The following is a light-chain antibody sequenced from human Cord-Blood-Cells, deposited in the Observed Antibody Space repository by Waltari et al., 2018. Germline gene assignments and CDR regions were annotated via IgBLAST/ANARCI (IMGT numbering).Light chain of an antibody. Sequence: QSALTQPASVSGSPGQSITISCTGTSSAVGGYNYVPWHQQHPGKAPKLMIYEVSNRPSGVSNRFSGSKSGNTASLTISGLQAEDEADYYCSSYTSSSTPFYVFGTGTKVTVL. CDR2: EVS. V-gene: IGLV2-14*01. CDR3: SSYTSSSTPFYV. J-gene: IGLJ1*01. CDR1: SSAVGGYNY.